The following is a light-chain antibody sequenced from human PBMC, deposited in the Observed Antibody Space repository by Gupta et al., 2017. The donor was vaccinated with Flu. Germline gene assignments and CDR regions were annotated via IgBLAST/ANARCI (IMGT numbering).Light chain of an antibody. CDR3: MQGTHWPYT. CDR2: RVS. Sequence: EAVLTQFPPSLAVTLGQPASISCRSSQSLVHGDGNTYFNWFRQRPGPPPRRLIYRVSDRDSGVPDRFTGSWSGSNFTLKISRVEAEGGQVYYCMQGTHWPYTFGQGTKLEI. V-gene: IGKV2-30*02. J-gene: IGKJ2*01. CDR1: QSLVHGDGNTY.